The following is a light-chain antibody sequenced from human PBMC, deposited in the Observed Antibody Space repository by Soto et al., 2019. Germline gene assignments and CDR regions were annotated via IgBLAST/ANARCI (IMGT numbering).Light chain of an antibody. CDR2: DVS. J-gene: IGLJ2*01. CDR3: SSYTSSSTIMV. CDR1: SSDVGGYNY. Sequence: QSALTQPASVSGSPGQSITISCTGTSSDVGGYNYVSWYQQHPGKAPKLMIYDVSNRPSGVSNRFSGSKSGNTASLTISGLQAEDEADYYCSSYTSSSTIMVFGGGTKLTAL. V-gene: IGLV2-14*01.